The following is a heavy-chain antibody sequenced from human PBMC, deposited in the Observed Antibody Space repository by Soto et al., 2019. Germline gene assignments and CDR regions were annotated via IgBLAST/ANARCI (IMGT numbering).Heavy chain of an antibody. V-gene: IGHV3-9*01. J-gene: IGHJ6*02. CDR3: AHFPYGSGGVNMDV. D-gene: IGHD3-10*01. CDR1: GFTFDDYA. CDR2: ISWNSGSM. Sequence: EVQLVESGGGLVQPGRSLRLSCAASGFTFDDYAMHWVRQAPGKGLEWVSGISWNSGSMGYADSVKGRFTISRDNAKNSLYLQMNSLRAEDTALYYCAHFPYGSGGVNMDVWGQGTTVTVSS.